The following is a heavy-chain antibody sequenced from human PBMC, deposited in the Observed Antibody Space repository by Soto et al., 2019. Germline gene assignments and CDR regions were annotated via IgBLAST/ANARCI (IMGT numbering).Heavy chain of an antibody. CDR2: INHSGSS. CDR3: ASLGARMSPFDY. J-gene: IGHJ4*02. CDR1: GGSFSGYY. D-gene: IGHD3-16*01. V-gene: IGHV4-34*01. Sequence: QVQLQQWGAGLLKPSETLSLTCAVYGGSFSGYYWRWISHPPGKGLEWIGEINHSGSSNYNPSLRSRVTIAVATSKNQFALKLSSVTAADTAVYYCASLGARMSPFDYWGQGTLVTVSS.